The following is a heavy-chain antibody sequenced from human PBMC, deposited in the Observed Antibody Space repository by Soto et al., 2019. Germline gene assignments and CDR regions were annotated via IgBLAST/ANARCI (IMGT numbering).Heavy chain of an antibody. J-gene: IGHJ4*02. D-gene: IGHD3-10*01. V-gene: IGHV1-2*02. CDR3: AFGFITDFDF. CDR1: GYNLAGYY. CDR2: INPNSGGT. Sequence: ASVKVSCKASGYNLAGYYMHWVRQAPGQGLEWMGWINPNSGGTNYAQKFQGRVTMTRDTSISTAYMELSSLRSDDTAVYYCAFGFITDFDFWGQGTQVTVYS.